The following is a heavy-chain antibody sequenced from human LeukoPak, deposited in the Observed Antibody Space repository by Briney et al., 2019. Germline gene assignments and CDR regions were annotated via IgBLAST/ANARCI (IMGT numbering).Heavy chain of an antibody. V-gene: IGHV1-46*01. D-gene: IGHD3-3*01. CDR2: INPSVGST. Sequence: GASVKVSCKASGYTLTSYYMHWVRQAPAQGLEWMGIINPSVGSTSYAQKFQGKVTMTRDTSTSTAYMELSRLRSEDTAVYYCARGGITIFGVVIIRNWFDPWGQGTLVTVSS. CDR1: GYTLTSYY. J-gene: IGHJ5*02. CDR3: ARGGITIFGVVIIRNWFDP.